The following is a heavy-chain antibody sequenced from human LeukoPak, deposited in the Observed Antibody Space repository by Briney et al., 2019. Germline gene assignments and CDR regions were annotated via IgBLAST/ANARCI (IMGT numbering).Heavy chain of an antibody. CDR1: GYTFTGYY. D-gene: IGHD1-26*01. J-gene: IGHJ4*02. CDR2: INPNSGGT. Sequence: GASVKVSCKASGYTFTGYYMHWVRQAPGQGLEWMGWINPNSGGTNYAQKLQGRVTMTTDTSTSTAYMELRSLRSDDTAVYYCARDLVWAGGATRADNFDYWGQGTLVTVSS. CDR3: ARDLVWAGGATRADNFDY. V-gene: IGHV1-2*02.